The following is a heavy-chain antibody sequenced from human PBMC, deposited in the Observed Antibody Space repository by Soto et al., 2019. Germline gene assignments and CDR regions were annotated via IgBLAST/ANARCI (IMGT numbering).Heavy chain of an antibody. CDR1: GGTFSSYA. CDR2: IIPMLGIT. V-gene: IGHV1-69*04. Sequence: QVQLVQSGAEVKKPGSSVKVSCKASGGTFSSYAVSWVRQASGQGLEWMGRIIPMLGITNNAQKFQGRVTITADKSTSTAYKELSSLRSEDMSVYYCARDLLWNLDPWGQGTLVTVSS. J-gene: IGHJ5*02. D-gene: IGHD1-1*01. CDR3: ARDLLWNLDP.